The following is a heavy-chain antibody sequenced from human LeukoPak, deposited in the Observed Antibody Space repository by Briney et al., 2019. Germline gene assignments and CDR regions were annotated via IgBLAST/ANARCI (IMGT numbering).Heavy chain of an antibody. Sequence: GGSLRLSCAAPGFTFSSYWMSWVRQAPGKGLEWVANIKQDGSEKYYVDSVKGRFTISRDNAKNSLYLQMNSLRAEDTAVYYCARDQGTRIVVVPAYDYYYGMDVWGKGTTVTVSS. CDR2: IKQDGSEK. CDR1: GFTFSSYW. D-gene: IGHD2-2*01. V-gene: IGHV3-7*03. CDR3: ARDQGTRIVVVPAYDYYYGMDV. J-gene: IGHJ6*04.